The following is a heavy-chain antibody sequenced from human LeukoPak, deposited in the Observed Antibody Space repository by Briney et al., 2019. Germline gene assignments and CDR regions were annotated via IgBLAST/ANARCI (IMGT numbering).Heavy chain of an antibody. CDR2: VGGRGTNT. J-gene: IGHJ4*02. CDR3: AKEMFATSADY. CDR1: GFTFSSYA. D-gene: IGHD2-8*01. Sequence: GGSLRLSCAGSGFTFSSYAMIWVRQAPGKGLEWVSAVGGRGTNTFYADSVKGRFTISRDNSRNTLYLQMNSLRAEDTAVYYCAKEMFATSADYWGQGTLVTVSS. V-gene: IGHV3-23*01.